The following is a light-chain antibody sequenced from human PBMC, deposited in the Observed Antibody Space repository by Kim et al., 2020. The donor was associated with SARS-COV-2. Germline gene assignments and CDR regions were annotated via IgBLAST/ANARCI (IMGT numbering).Light chain of an antibody. CDR3: LLFYGGSWV. CDR1: TGAVTINYH. CDR2: DTY. V-gene: IGLV7-43*01. Sequence: QAVVTQEPSLTVSPGRTVTLTCASTTGAVTINYHPNWFQQKPGQPPRALIYDTYNKHSWTPARFSASLLGGKAALTLSGVQPEDEAEYYCLLFYGGSWVFSGGTQLTVL. J-gene: IGLJ3*02.